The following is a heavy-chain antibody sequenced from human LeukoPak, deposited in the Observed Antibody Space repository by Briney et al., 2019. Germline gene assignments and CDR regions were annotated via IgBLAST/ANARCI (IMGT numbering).Heavy chain of an antibody. J-gene: IGHJ3*02. D-gene: IGHD2-2*01. CDR1: GGSISSGGYY. CDR3: ASVRCTSSSCYQGGFDI. CDR2: IYYSESS. Sequence: TSETLSLTCTVSGGSISSGGYYCTWVRQHPGKGLEWIGYIYYSESSSYNPSLKSRASISLDTSQNQFSLKLGSVTAADTAVYYCASVRCTSSSCYQGGFDIWGQGTMVTVSS. V-gene: IGHV4-31*03.